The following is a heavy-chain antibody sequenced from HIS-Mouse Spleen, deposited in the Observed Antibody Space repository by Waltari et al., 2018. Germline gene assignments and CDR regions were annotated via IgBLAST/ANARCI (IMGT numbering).Heavy chain of an antibody. CDR2: ISSSSSYI. CDR3: ARDGRGYCSSTSCYWGAFDI. CDR1: GFTFSSYS. V-gene: IGHV3-21*01. Sequence: EVQLVESGGGLVKPGGSLRLSCAASGFTFSSYSMNWVRQAPGKGLEWVSSISSSSSYIYYADSVKGRFTISRDNAKNSLYLQMNSLRAEDTAVYYCARDGRGYCSSTSCYWGAFDIWGQGTMVTVSS. D-gene: IGHD2-2*03. J-gene: IGHJ3*02.